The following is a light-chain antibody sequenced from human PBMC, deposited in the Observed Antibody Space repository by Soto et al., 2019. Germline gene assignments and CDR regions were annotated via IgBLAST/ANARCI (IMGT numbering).Light chain of an antibody. CDR3: QHYADLPIT. CDR2: SAS. V-gene: IGKV1-27*01. J-gene: IGKJ5*01. Sequence: DIQMTQSPSSLSVSVGDTVTIACRASQDIKNFLAWYQQKPGKVPDLLIYSASTLQSGVPSRFSGSGSGTEFTLAISRLQPEDVATYYCQHYADLPITFGQGTRLEI. CDR1: QDIKNF.